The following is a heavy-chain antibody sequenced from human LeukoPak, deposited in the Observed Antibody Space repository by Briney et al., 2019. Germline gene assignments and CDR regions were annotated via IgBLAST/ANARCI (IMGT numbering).Heavy chain of an antibody. CDR1: GGSVTSNNFH. Sequence: SETLSLTCNVSGGSVTSNNFHWGWTRQPPGKGLEWIGIIYNIRTTSYSPSLKSRVTISVDTSKNQFSLKMTSMTAADTAMYFCARRMIMVRDAFDRWGPGTMVTVSS. V-gene: IGHV4-39*07. CDR2: IYNIRTT. D-gene: IGHD3-10*01. J-gene: IGHJ3*02. CDR3: ARRMIMVRDAFDR.